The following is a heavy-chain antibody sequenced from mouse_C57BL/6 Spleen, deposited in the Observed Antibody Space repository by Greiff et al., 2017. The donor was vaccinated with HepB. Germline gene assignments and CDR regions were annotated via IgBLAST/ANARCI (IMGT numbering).Heavy chain of an antibody. CDR2: IDPSDSET. J-gene: IGHJ4*01. V-gene: IGHV1-52*01. D-gene: IGHD3-2*02. Sequence: VQLQQPGAELVRPGSSVKLSCKASGYTFTSYWMHWVKQRPIQGLEWIGNIDPSDSETHYNQKFKDKATLTVDKSSSTAYMQLSSLTSEDSAVYYWARASSGHYAMDYWGQGTSVTVSS. CDR1: GYTFTSYW. CDR3: ARASSGHYAMDY.